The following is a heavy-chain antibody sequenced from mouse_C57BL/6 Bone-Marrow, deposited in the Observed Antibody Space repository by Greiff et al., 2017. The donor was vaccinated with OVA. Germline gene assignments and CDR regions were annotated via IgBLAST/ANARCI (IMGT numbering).Heavy chain of an antibody. J-gene: IGHJ4*01. Sequence: QVHVKQSGAELAKPGASVKLSCKASGYTFTSYWMHWVKQRPGQGLEWIGYINPSSGYTKYNQKFKDKATLTADKSSSTAYMQLSSLTYEDSAVYYCARSPGSSYYAMDYWGQGTSVTVSS. D-gene: IGHD1-1*01. CDR2: INPSSGYT. CDR3: ARSPGSSYYAMDY. CDR1: GYTFTSYW. V-gene: IGHV1-7*01.